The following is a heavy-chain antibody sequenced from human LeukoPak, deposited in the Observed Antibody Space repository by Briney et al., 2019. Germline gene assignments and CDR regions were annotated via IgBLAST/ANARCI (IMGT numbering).Heavy chain of an antibody. V-gene: IGHV3-21*01. Sequence: GGSLRLSCAASGFIFSNYDMNWVRQAPGKGLEWVSSISSSSSYINSVGSVKGRFTISRDNAKNSLYLQMNSLRAEDTAVYYCARDRGYYFDYWGQGAVVTVSS. CDR1: GFIFSNYD. D-gene: IGHD5-24*01. J-gene: IGHJ4*02. CDR3: ARDRGYYFDY. CDR2: ISSSSSYI.